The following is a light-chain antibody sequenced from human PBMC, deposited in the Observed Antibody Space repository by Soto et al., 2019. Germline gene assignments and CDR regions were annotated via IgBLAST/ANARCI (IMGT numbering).Light chain of an antibody. CDR2: GAS. V-gene: IGKV3D-15*01. CDR1: QSVSSD. Sequence: EIVMTQSPDTLSVSPGERASLSCRTSQSVSSDLAWYQQKPCQAPRLLIYGASTKATGIPARFSGSGSGTEFTLTISHLQSEDFAVYYCHHYSSWPPYTFGQGTKLEIK. J-gene: IGKJ2*01. CDR3: HHYSSWPPYT.